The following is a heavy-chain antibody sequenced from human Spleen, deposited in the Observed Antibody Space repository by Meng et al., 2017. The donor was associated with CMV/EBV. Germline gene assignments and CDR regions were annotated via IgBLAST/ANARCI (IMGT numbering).Heavy chain of an antibody. CDR2: IRYDGSNK. CDR1: GFTFSSYG. CDR3: ARVCAESVEDCYYFDH. D-gene: IGHD2-21*01. V-gene: IGHV3-30*02. J-gene: IGHJ4*02. Sequence: GGSLRLSCAASGFTFSSYGMHWVRQAPGKGLEWVAFIRYDGSNKYYADSVKGRFTISRDNSKNTLYLQMNSLRSDDTAVYYCARVCAESVEDCYYFDHWGQGTLVTVSS.